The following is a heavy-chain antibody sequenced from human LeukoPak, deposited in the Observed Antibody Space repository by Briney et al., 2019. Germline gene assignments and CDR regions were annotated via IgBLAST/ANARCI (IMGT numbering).Heavy chain of an antibody. J-gene: IGHJ4*02. CDR1: GFTVSSNY. D-gene: IGHD5-18*01. V-gene: IGHV3-66*02. CDR3: ARKRRYSYGNFDY. CDR2: IYSGGST. Sequence: GGSLRLSCAASGFTVSSNYVSWVRQAPGKGLEWVSVIYSGGSTYYADSVKGRFTISRDNSKNTLYLQMNSLRAEDTAVYYCARKRRYSYGNFDYWGQGTLVTVSS.